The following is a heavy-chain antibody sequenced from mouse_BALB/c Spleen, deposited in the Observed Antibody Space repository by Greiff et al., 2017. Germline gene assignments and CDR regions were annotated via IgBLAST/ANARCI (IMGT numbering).Heavy chain of an antibody. V-gene: IGHV5-6-4*01. CDR2: ISSGGSYT. D-gene: IGHD1-1*01. CDR1: GFTFSSYT. CDR3: TREVITTVVEDWYFDV. J-gene: IGHJ1*01. Sequence: EVKLVESGGGLVKPGGSLKLSCAASGFTFSSYTMSWVRQTPEKRLEWVATISSGGSYTYYPDSVKGRFTISRDNATNTLYLQMSSLKSEDTAMYYCTREVITTVVEDWYFDVWGAGTTVTVSS.